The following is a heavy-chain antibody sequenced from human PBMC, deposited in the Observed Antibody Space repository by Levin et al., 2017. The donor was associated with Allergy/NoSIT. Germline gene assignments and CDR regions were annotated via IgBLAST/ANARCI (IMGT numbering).Heavy chain of an antibody. D-gene: IGHD1-1*01. J-gene: IGHJ4*02. CDR3: AFGTGNFFDY. Sequence: GGSLRLSCAASGFAFSSYWMHWVRQAPGKGLVWVSQIKSDGSSTIYADSVTGRFTISRDNAKSTLYLQMNSLSAEDTALCYCAFGTGNFFDYWGQGTLVTVSS. CDR2: IKSDGSST. V-gene: IGHV3-74*01. CDR1: GFAFSSYW.